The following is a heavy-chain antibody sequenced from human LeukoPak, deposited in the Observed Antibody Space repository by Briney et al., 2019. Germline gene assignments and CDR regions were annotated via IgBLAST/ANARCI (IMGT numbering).Heavy chain of an antibody. CDR2: IRSAANGYAT. V-gene: IGHV3-73*01. D-gene: IGHD3-10*01. Sequence: GGSLRLSCAASGFTFSGSALHWVRQASGKGLEWVGRIRSAANGYATAYAASVKGRFTVSRDDSKNTAYLQMDSLKTEDTAVYYCTGNYYGSGSYADFDYWGQGTLVTVSS. CDR3: TGNYYGSGSYADFDY. CDR1: GFTFSGSA. J-gene: IGHJ4*02.